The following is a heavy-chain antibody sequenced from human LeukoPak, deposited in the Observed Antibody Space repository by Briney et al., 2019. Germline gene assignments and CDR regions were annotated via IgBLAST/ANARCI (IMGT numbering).Heavy chain of an antibody. CDR3: AGETVTIRGTDGFDI. D-gene: IGHD4-17*01. CDR1: GFTFSSYG. CDR2: ISYDGSNK. J-gene: IGHJ3*02. V-gene: IGHV3-30*03. Sequence: QPGRSLRLSCAASGFTFSSYGLHWVRQAPGKGLERVAVISYDGSNKHYADSVKGRFTVSRDNSKNTLYLQMNSLRAEDTAVYYCAGETVTIRGTDGFDIWGQGTMVTVFS.